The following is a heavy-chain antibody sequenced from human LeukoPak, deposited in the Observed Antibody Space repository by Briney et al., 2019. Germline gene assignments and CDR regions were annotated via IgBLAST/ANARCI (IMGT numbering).Heavy chain of an antibody. CDR1: GGSFSGYY. D-gene: IGHD6-13*01. CDR2: INHSGST. J-gene: IGHJ4*02. V-gene: IGHV4-34*01. CDR3: AREGDYSSTDY. Sequence: SETLSLTRAVYGGSFSGYYWSWIRPPPGKGLEWIGEINHSGSTNYNPSLKSRVTISVDTSKNQSSLKLSSVTAADTAVYYCAREGDYSSTDYWGQGTLVTVSS.